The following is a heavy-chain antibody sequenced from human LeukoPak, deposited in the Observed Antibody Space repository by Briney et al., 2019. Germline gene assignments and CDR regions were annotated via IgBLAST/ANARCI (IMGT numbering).Heavy chain of an antibody. CDR1: GFTFSSYW. CDR3: ARDLMVRGVFDY. D-gene: IGHD3-10*01. Sequence: GSLRLSCAASGFTFSSYWMHWVRQAPGKGLVWVSRINSDGSSTNYADSVKGRFTISRDNAKNTLYLQMNSLRAEDTAVYYCARDLMVRGVFDYWGQGTLVTVSS. V-gene: IGHV3-74*01. J-gene: IGHJ4*02. CDR2: INSDGSST.